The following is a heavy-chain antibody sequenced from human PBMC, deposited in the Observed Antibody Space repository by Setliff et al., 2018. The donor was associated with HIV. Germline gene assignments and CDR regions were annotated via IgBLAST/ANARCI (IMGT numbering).Heavy chain of an antibody. J-gene: IGHJ4*02. CDR1: DDSISSGVYY. CDR3: TRSNTSKSIDF. Sequence: PSETLSLTCSVSDDSISSGVYYWSWVRQIPGKGLEWIGYVHQNGNINYSPFLSSRVAMSLDTSKSQFSLKLTSVTAADTAVYYCTRSNTSKSIDFLDQGTPVTVSS. CDR2: VHQNGNI. V-gene: IGHV4-31*03.